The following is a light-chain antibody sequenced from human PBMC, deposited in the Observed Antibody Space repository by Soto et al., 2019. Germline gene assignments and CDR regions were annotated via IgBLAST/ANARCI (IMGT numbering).Light chain of an antibody. V-gene: IGKV3-20*01. CDR2: GAS. Sequence: DIVLTQSPGTLSLSPGERATLSCRASQSVNSDFLAWYQQKPGQAPSLLIYGASSRAPGIPDRFTGSGSGTDVSLTISRLEPEDFSVYYCQQYGISPWTFGQGTKVEIK. CDR3: QQYGISPWT. CDR1: QSVNSDF. J-gene: IGKJ1*01.